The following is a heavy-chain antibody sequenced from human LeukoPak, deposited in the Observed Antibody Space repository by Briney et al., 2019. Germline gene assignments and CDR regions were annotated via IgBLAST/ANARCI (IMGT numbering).Heavy chain of an antibody. D-gene: IGHD3-16*01. J-gene: IGHJ6*03. CDR2: MNNSGST. CDR1: GGSLSGYD. V-gene: IGHV4-34*01. CDR3: ARGRRSVQRVAGGYYYYMDV. Sequence: SETLSLTCAVYGGSLSGYDWSWIRQPPGKGLEGIGEMNNSGSTNYNPSRKSRVSISVDTPKNQFSLKLSSVTAADTAGYYCARGRRSVQRVAGGYYYYMDVWGKGTTVTVSS.